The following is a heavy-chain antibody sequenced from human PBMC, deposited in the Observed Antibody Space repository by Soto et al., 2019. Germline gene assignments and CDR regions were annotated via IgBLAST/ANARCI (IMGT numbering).Heavy chain of an antibody. CDR3: ARSQLLYYYYYIMDV. V-gene: IGHV3-21*01. D-gene: IGHD2-2*01. CDR1: GFTFSSYS. Sequence: PGGSLRLSCAASGFTFSSYSMNWVRQAPGKGLEWVSSISSSSSYIYYADSVKGRFTISRDNAKNSLYLQMNSLRAEDTAVYYCARSQLLYYYYYIMDVWGQGTTVTVSS. J-gene: IGHJ6*02. CDR2: ISSSSSYI.